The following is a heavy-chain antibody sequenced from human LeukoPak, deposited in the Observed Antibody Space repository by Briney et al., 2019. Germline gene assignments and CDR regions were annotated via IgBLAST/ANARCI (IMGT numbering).Heavy chain of an antibody. CDR3: ATTGGERVFDY. CDR2: AFHSGST. D-gene: IGHD3-16*01. J-gene: IGHJ4*02. CDR1: GGSISSGGYY. Sequence: SSQTLSLTCTVSGGSISSGGYYWSWIRQPPGKGLEWTGYAFHSGSTNYNPSLTSRVTISVDTSNNQFSLKLRSVTAADTAVYYCATTGGERVFDYWGQGTLVTVSS. V-gene: IGHV4-61*08.